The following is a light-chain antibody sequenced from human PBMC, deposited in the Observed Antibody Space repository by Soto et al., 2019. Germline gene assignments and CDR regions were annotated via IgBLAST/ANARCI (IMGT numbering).Light chain of an antibody. Sequence: EIVLTQSPGILSLSLGERATLSCRASQSVSSSYLAWYQQKPGQAPRLLIYGASNRATGIPDRFSGSASGTDFTLTINRLEPEDFAVYYCHQHGRSWTFGQGNKVEIK. CDR3: HQHGRSWT. V-gene: IGKV3-20*01. J-gene: IGKJ1*01. CDR1: QSVSSSY. CDR2: GAS.